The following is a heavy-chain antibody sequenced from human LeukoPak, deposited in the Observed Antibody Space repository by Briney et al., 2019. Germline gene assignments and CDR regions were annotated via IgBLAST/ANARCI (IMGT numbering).Heavy chain of an antibody. CDR3: ARHYYGSGSYYSNFDY. Sequence: PSETLSLTCTVSGGSMSSYYWSWIQQPPGKRLEWIGYIYYSGSTNYNPSLESRVTISVDTSSNQCSLKLSSVTAADTAVYYCARHYYGSGSYYSNFDYWGQGTLVTASS. CDR1: GGSMSSYY. J-gene: IGHJ4*02. CDR2: IYYSGST. D-gene: IGHD3-10*01. V-gene: IGHV4-59*08.